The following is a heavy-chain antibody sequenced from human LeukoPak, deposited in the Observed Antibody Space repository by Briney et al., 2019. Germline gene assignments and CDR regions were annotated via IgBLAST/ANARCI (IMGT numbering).Heavy chain of an antibody. Sequence: GGSLRLSCAASGFTFSSYDMNWVRQAPGKGLEWVSSVSTSSSYIYYADSVKGRFTISRDNAKNSLYLQMNSLRAEDTAVYYCVRGRERVAATNNWFDPWGQGALVTVSS. CDR1: GFTFSSYD. D-gene: IGHD2-15*01. CDR2: VSTSSSYI. CDR3: VRGRERVAATNNWFDP. J-gene: IGHJ5*02. V-gene: IGHV3-21*01.